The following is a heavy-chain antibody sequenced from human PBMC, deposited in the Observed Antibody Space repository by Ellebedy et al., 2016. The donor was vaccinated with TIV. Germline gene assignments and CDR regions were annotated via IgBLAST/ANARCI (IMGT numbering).Heavy chain of an antibody. Sequence: MPGGSLRLSCMVSGGSASRYYWTCIRQHPGKGLEWIGYIYYTGNTNYNPSLKSRVTISTDTSRRQISLKLTSVTPADTAVYYCARSRGTASRFYYPMDVWGQGTQVTVSS. CDR1: GGSASRYY. CDR2: IYYTGNT. J-gene: IGHJ6*02. CDR3: ARSRGTASRFYYPMDV. V-gene: IGHV4-59*02.